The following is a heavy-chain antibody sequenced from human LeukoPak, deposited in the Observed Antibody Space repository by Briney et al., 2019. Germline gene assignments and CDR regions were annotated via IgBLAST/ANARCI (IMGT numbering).Heavy chain of an antibody. Sequence: TSETLSLTCAVYGGSFSGYYWSWIRQPPGKGLEWIGEINHSGSTNYNPSLKSRVTISVDTSKNQFSLKLSSVTAADTAVYYCSRDLRRYFDYWGQGTLVTVSS. V-gene: IGHV4-34*01. D-gene: IGHD5/OR15-5a*01. CDR3: SRDLRRYFDY. CDR2: INHSGST. CDR1: GGSFSGYY. J-gene: IGHJ4*02.